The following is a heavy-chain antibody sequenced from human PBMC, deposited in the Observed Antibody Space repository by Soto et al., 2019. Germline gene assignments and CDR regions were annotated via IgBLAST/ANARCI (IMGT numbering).Heavy chain of an antibody. CDR1: GFTFTSSA. Sequence: GASVKVSCKASGFTFTSSAVQWVRQARGQRLEWIGWIVVGSGNTNYAQKFQERVTITRDMSTSTAYMELSSLRSEDTAVYYCAAVGFGVVPDFDYWGQGTLVTVSS. V-gene: IGHV1-58*01. CDR2: IVVGSGNT. D-gene: IGHD3-3*01. J-gene: IGHJ4*02. CDR3: AAVGFGVVPDFDY.